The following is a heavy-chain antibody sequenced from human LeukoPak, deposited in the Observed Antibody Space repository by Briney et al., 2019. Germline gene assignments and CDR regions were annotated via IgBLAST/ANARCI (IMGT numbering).Heavy chain of an antibody. J-gene: IGHJ4*02. Sequence: GASVKVSCKASGYTFTSYYMHWVRQAPGQGLEWMGWINPNSGGTNYAQKFQGRVTMTRDTSISTAYMELSRLRSDDTAVYYCARERGGIAAAGTIHYFDYWGQGTLVTVSS. CDR1: GYTFTSYY. CDR2: INPNSGGT. CDR3: ARERGGIAAAGTIHYFDY. D-gene: IGHD6-13*01. V-gene: IGHV1-2*02.